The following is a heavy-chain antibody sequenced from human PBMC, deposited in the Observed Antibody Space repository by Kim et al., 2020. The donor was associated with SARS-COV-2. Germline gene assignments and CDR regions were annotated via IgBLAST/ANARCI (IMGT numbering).Heavy chain of an antibody. CDR2: ISSSSSYI. CDR3: ARDLALWGGYGSSTSCPQMWFDP. V-gene: IGHV3-21*01. J-gene: IGHJ5*02. CDR1: GFTFSSYS. Sequence: GGSLRLSCAASGFTFSSYSMNWVRQAPGKGLEWVSSISSSSSYIYNADPVKGRFTISRANAKNALYLQMTSLGAEDTAVYYCARDLALWGGYGSSTSCPQMWFDPWGQGTLVTDSS. D-gene: IGHD2-2*01.